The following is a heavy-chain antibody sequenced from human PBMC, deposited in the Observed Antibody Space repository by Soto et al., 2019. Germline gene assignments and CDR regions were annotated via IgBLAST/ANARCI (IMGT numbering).Heavy chain of an antibody. CDR1: GDTFSGHY. CDR2: ININTGGT. CDR3: VRVGSVGATPFDS. J-gene: IGHJ4*02. V-gene: IGHV1-2*02. Sequence: ASVKVSCKASGDTFSGHYIHWVRQAPGQGLEWMGWININTGGTNYAQKIQRRVTLTRDTSINTAFLELSRLTSDDTAVYFCVRVGSVGATPFDSWGQGTLGTVSS. D-gene: IGHD2-15*01.